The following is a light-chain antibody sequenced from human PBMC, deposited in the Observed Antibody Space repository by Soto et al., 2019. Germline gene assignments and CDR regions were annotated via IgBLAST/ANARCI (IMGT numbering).Light chain of an antibody. V-gene: IGKV3-11*01. CDR1: QSVGSS. CDR2: DVS. J-gene: IGKJ1*01. Sequence: EIVLTQSPATLSLSPGERASLSCRASQSVGSSLAWYQQKPGQAPRLLIYDVSTRATGIPARFSGSGSGTEFTLTISSLKPDDFATYYCQQYQSYSRTFGQGTKVEIK. CDR3: QQYQSYSRT.